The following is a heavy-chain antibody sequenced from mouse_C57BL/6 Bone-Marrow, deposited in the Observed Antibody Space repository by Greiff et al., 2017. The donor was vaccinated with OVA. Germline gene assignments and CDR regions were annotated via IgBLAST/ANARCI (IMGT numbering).Heavy chain of an antibody. D-gene: IGHD6-1*01. CDR1: GFTFSDYY. J-gene: IGHJ4*01. Sequence: EVQGVESGGGLVQPGGSLKLSCAASGFTFSDYYMNWVRQTPEKRLEWVAYISNGGGSTYYPDTVKGRFTISRDNAKHTMYLQMSSLKSEETAMYYCARHPLGAMDYWGQGTSVTVSS. CDR3: ARHPLGAMDY. CDR2: ISNGGGST. V-gene: IGHV5-12*01.